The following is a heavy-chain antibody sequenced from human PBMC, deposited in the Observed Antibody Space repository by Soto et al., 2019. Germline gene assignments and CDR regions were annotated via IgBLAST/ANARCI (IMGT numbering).Heavy chain of an antibody. J-gene: IGHJ4*02. CDR1: GGSISSYY. CDR2: IYYSGST. Sequence: PSETLSLTCTVSGGSISSYYWSWIRQPPGKGLECIGYIYYSGSTNYNPSLKSRVTISVDTSKNQFSLKLSSVTAADTAVYYCARNYGDYVDYWGQGTLVTVS. CDR3: ARNYGDYVDY. D-gene: IGHD4-17*01. V-gene: IGHV4-59*08.